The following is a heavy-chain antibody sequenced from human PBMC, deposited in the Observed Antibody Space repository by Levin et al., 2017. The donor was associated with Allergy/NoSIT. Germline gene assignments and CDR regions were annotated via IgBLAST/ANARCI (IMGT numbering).Heavy chain of an antibody. CDR1: GGSISSSSYY. D-gene: IGHD1-20*01. V-gene: IGHV4-39*01. J-gene: IGHJ5*02. Sequence: SETLSLTCTVSGGSISSSSYYWGWIRQPPGKGLEWIGSIYYSGSTYYNPSLKSRVTISVDTSKNQFSMKLSSVTAADTAVYYCARQTGFYNWNVPGDPWGQGTLVTVSS. CDR2: IYYSGST. CDR3: ARQTGFYNWNVPGDP.